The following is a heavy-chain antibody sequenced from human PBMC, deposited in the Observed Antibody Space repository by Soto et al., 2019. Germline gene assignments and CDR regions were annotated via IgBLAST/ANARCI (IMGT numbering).Heavy chain of an antibody. CDR1: GDTFSSYA. D-gene: IGHD2-2*02. CDR2: IIPIFGTA. CDR3: ARDPRIIVVVPAAIGVNYYYGMDV. Sequence: SVKVSCKASGDTFSSYAISCVRQAPGQGLEWMGGIIPIFGTANYAQKFQGRVTITADKSTSTAYMELSSLRSEDTAVYYCARDPRIIVVVPAAIGVNYYYGMDVWGQGTTVTVSS. V-gene: IGHV1-69*06. J-gene: IGHJ6*02.